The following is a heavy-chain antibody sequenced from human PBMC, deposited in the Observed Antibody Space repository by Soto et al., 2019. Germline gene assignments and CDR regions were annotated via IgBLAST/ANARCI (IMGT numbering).Heavy chain of an antibody. CDR1: GFTFSSYA. D-gene: IGHD2-2*03. J-gene: IGHJ4*02. CDR3: AKDLGDMDIVVVPAASRFDY. V-gene: IGHV3-23*01. Sequence: GGSLRLSCAASGFTFSSYAMSWVRQAPGKGLEWVSAISGSGGSTYYADSVKGRFTISRDNSKNTLYLQMNSLRAEDTAVYYCAKDLGDMDIVVVPAASRFDYWGQGTLVTVSS. CDR2: ISGSGGST.